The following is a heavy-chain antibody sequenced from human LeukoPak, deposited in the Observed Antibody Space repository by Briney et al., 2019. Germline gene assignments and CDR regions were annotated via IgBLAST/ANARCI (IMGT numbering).Heavy chain of an antibody. CDR1: GFTFSSYE. CDR3: AREVDGYCSGGSCGDI. J-gene: IGHJ3*02. Sequence: GSLRLSCAASGFTFSSYEMNWVRQAPGKGLEWVSYISSSGSTIYYADSVKGRFTISRDNAKDSLYLQMNSLRAEDTAVYYCAREVDGYCSGGSCGDIWGQGTMVTVSS. D-gene: IGHD2-15*01. V-gene: IGHV3-48*03. CDR2: ISSSGSTI.